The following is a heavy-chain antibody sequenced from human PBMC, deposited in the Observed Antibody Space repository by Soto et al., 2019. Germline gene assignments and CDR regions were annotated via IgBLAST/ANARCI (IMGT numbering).Heavy chain of an antibody. CDR3: ARAYSGGLYGMEA. CDR2: ISYDGDNK. D-gene: IGHD1-26*01. V-gene: IGHV3-30-3*01. J-gene: IGHJ6*02. Sequence: RGSLRLSCAASGFTFSSYAMHWVRQAPGKGLEWVAVISYDGDNKYYADSVKGRFTISRDDSKNTLYLQMNSLRGEDTAVYYWARAYSGGLYGMEAWGQGTTVTVCS. CDR1: GFTFSSYA.